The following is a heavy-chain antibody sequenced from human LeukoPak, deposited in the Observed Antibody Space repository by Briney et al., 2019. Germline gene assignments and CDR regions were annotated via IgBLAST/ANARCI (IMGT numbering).Heavy chain of an antibody. CDR3: ARDSGDSSGYYLDYFDY. V-gene: IGHV1-18*01. Sequence: ASVKVSCKASGYTFTSYGISWVRQAPGQGLEWMGWISAYNGNTNYARKLQGRVTMTTDTSTSTAYMELRSLRSDDTAVYYCARDSGDSSGYYLDYFDYWGQGTLVTVSS. D-gene: IGHD3-22*01. CDR1: GYTFTSYG. CDR2: ISAYNGNT. J-gene: IGHJ4*02.